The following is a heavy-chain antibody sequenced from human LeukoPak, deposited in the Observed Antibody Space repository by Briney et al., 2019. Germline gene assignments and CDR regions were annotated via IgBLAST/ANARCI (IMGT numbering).Heavy chain of an antibody. CDR3: ARDGGGYGYYFDY. D-gene: IGHD5-12*01. CDR1: GFSFSDEY. Sequence: PGGSLRLSCAASGFSFSDEYMSWIRQAPGQGLEWISYISASGSYTNYADSVKGRFTISRDNAKNSLYLQMSSLRAEDTAVYYCARDGGGYGYYFDYWGQGTLVTVSS. CDR2: ISASGSYT. V-gene: IGHV3-11*05. J-gene: IGHJ4*02.